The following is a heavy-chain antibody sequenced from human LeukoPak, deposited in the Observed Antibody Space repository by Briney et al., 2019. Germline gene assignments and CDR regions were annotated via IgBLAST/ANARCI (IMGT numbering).Heavy chain of an antibody. CDR2: INPSGGST. CDR1: GYTFTSYY. Sequence: ASVKVSCKASGYTFTSYYMHWVRQAPGQGLEWMGIINPSGGSTSYAQKFQGRVIMTRDTSTSTVYMELSSLRSEDTAVYYCARESGDSSGYYYYYYYMDVWGKGTTVTVSS. CDR3: ARESGDSSGYYYYYYYMDV. V-gene: IGHV1-46*01. D-gene: IGHD3-22*01. J-gene: IGHJ6*03.